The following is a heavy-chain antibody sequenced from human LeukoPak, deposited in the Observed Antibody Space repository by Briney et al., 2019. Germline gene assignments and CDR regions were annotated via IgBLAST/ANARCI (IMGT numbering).Heavy chain of an antibody. Sequence: GGSLRLSCAASGFTFSSYGMHWVRQAPGKGLEWVAVIWYDGSNKYYTDSVKGRFTISRDNAKNTLYLQMNSLRAEDTAVYYCASGGMDTTMVTEFDYWGQGTLVTVSS. V-gene: IGHV3-33*03. D-gene: IGHD5-18*01. J-gene: IGHJ4*02. CDR2: IWYDGSNK. CDR1: GFTFSSYG. CDR3: ASGGMDTTMVTEFDY.